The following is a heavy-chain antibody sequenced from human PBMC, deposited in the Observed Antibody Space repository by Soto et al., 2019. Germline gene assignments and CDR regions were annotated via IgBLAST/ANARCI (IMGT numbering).Heavy chain of an antibody. D-gene: IGHD3-10*01. J-gene: IGHJ3*02. CDR2: FNPSGDAT. Sequence: QVQLVQSGAEVKKPGTSVKVSCNASGYIFSNYYMHWVRQAPGQGLEWMGVFNPSGDATHYAQSFQGRVYVTRYTSTSTVYMELSTLTSEDTAVYYCARRGMSKIGFDTWGQGTMVTVSS. CDR1: GYIFSNYY. CDR3: ARRGMSKIGFDT. V-gene: IGHV1-46*01.